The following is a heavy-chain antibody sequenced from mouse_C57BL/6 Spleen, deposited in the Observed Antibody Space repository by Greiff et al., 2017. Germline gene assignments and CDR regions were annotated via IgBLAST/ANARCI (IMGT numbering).Heavy chain of an antibody. J-gene: IGHJ2*01. Sequence: VQLQQPGAELVRPGSSVKLSCKASGYTFTSYWMHWVKQRPIQGLEWIGNIDPSDSETHYNQKFKDKATLTVDKSSSTAYMQLSSLTSEDSAVYYCARYTTADYFDYWGQGTTLTVSS. V-gene: IGHV1-52*01. CDR1: GYTFTSYW. CDR3: ARYTTADYFDY. CDR2: IDPSDSET. D-gene: IGHD1-2*01.